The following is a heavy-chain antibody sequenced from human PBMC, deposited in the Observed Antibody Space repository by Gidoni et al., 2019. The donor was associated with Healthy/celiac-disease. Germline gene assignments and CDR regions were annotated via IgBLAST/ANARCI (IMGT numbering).Heavy chain of an antibody. D-gene: IGHD1-26*01. J-gene: IGHJ4*02. Sequence: EVQLLESGGGLVQPGGSLRLSCAASGFTFSSYAMSWVRQAPGKGLEWVSAISGSGGSTYYADSVKGRFTISRDNSKNTLYLQMNSLRAEDTAVYYCAKAYSGSYYGRTYFDYWGQGTLVTVSS. V-gene: IGHV3-23*01. CDR3: AKAYSGSYYGRTYFDY. CDR2: ISGSGGST. CDR1: GFTFSSYA.